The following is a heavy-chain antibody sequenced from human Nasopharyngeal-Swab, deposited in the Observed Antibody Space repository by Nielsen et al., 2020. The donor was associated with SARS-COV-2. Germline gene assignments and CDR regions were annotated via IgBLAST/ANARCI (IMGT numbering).Heavy chain of an antibody. V-gene: IGHV3-33*01. CDR1: GFTFSSYG. CDR3: ARGANWFDP. Sequence: GGSRRLSCAASGFTFSSYGMHWVRQAPGKGLEWVAVIWYDGSNKYYADSVKGRFTISRDNSKNTLYLQMNSLRAEDTAVYYCARGANWFDPWGQGTLVTVSS. J-gene: IGHJ5*02. D-gene: IGHD1-26*01. CDR2: IWYDGSNK.